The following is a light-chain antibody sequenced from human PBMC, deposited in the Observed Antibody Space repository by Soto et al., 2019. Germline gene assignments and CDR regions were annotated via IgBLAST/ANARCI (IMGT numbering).Light chain of an antibody. CDR2: DTT. CDR1: DGPVTSNHY. CDR3: LLAYSGGLV. V-gene: IGLV7-46*01. J-gene: IGLJ2*01. Sequence: QTVVTQEPSLTVSPGGTVTLTCGSSDGPVTSNHYPYWYQQRPGQVPRTLIYDTTNRQSWAPARFSGSLVGVKAALTLSGAQPEDEADYYCLLAYSGGLVFGGGTKLTVL.